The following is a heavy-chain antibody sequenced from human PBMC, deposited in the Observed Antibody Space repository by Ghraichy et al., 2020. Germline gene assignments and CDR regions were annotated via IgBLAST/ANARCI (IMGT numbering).Heavy chain of an antibody. V-gene: IGHV1-2*04. CDR1: GYTFTGYY. Sequence: ASVKVSCKASGYTFTGYYMHWVRQAPGQGLEWMGWINPNSGGTNYAQKFQGWVTMTRDTSISTAYMELSRMRSDDTAVYYCAKDTAMVGSGYYYYGMDVWGQETTVTVSS. D-gene: IGHD5-18*01. J-gene: IGHJ6*02. CDR3: AKDTAMVGSGYYYYGMDV. CDR2: INPNSGGT.